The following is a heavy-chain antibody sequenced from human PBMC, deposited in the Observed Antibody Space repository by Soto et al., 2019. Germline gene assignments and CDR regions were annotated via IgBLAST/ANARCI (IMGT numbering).Heavy chain of an antibody. J-gene: IGHJ4*02. Sequence: EVQLWESGGGLVQPGGSLRLSCAASGFTFCRYAMNWVRQAPGKGLEWVSDISYSDHSTYYADSLKGRFTISRDNSKDTLYLQMNNLRAEDTAVYYCARRGGSNVWGDFDSWDQGTLVSVSS. CDR1: GFTFCRYA. CDR3: ARRGGSNVWGDFDS. V-gene: IGHV3-23*01. D-gene: IGHD3-16*01. CDR2: ISYSDHST.